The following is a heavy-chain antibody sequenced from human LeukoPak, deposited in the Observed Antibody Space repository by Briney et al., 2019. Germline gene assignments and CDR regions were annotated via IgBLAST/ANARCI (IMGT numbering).Heavy chain of an antibody. CDR3: ARAGVASGGYPSDY. CDR1: GFTFSSYW. D-gene: IGHD3-22*01. Sequence: PGGSLRLSCAASGFTFSSYWMHWVRQAPGKGLVWVSRINSDGRTTNYADSVKGRFTISKDNAKNTLYLQMNSLRAEDTAVYYCARAGVASGGYPSDYWGQGTLVTVSS. CDR2: INSDGRTT. V-gene: IGHV3-74*01. J-gene: IGHJ4*02.